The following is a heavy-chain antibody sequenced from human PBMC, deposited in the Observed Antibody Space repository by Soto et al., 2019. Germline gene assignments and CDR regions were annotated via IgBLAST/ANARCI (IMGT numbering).Heavy chain of an antibody. D-gene: IGHD1-7*01. CDR3: ARDVGTTPKVDPYMDV. CDR2: IIPILGIA. CDR1: GGTFSSYT. J-gene: IGHJ6*03. V-gene: IGHV1-69*04. Sequence: SVKVSFKASGGTFSSYTISWVRQAPVQGLEWMGRIIPILGIANYAQKFQGRVTITADKSTSTAYMELSSLRSEDTAVYYCARDVGTTPKVDPYMDVWGKGTTVTVSS.